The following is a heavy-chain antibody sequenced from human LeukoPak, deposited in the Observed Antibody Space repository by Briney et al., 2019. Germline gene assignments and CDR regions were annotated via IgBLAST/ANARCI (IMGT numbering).Heavy chain of an antibody. CDR1: GGSFSGYY. CDR3: PGGNSGYDPSRMDV. D-gene: IGHD5-12*01. V-gene: IGHV4-34*01. CDR2: INHSGST. J-gene: IGHJ6*02. Sequence: SETLSLTCAVYGGSFSGYYWSWIRQPPGKGLEWIGEINHSGSTNYNPSLKSRGTISVDTSNNQFSLKLSSVTAAVAPVYYCPGGNSGYDPSRMDVWGQGTKVTVSS.